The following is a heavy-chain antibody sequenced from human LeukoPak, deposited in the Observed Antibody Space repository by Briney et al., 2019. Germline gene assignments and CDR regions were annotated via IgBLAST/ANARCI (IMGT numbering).Heavy chain of an antibody. CDR2: ISDSSAM. CDR1: GFTFSTYS. V-gene: IGHV3-48*01. D-gene: IGHD5-12*01. CDR3: ARDGGYSGYDADC. J-gene: IGHJ4*02. Sequence: GGSLRLSCAASGFTFSTYSMKWVRQAPGKGLEWVSYISDSSAMYHADSVRGRFTISRENDKNSLFLQMNSLRAEDTAVYYCARDGGYSGYDADCWGQGTLVTVSS.